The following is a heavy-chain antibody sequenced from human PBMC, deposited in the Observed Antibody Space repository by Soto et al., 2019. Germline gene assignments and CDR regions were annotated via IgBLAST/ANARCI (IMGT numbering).Heavy chain of an antibody. D-gene: IGHD3-22*01. J-gene: IGHJ4*02. Sequence: SLRLSCASSGFNFRNYAMHWIRQAPGKGLEYVSAISSNGDTTYYANSVKGRFTISRDNSKNTVYLQMNSLRAEDTAVYYCVLDYYDSSGYQGGFDYWGQGTLVTVSS. CDR3: VLDYYDSSGYQGGFDY. CDR1: GFNFRNYA. CDR2: ISSNGDTT. V-gene: IGHV3-64*01.